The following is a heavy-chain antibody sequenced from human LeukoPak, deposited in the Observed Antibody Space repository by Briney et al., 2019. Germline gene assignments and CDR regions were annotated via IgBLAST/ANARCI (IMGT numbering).Heavy chain of an antibody. CDR1: GYSISSNNY. J-gene: IGHJ4*02. CDR2: IYYTGST. Sequence: SETLSLTCTVSGYSISSNNYWGWIRQPPGKGLEWIGYIYYTGSTNYNPSLKSRVTISIDKSKNQFSLKLTSVTAADTAVYYCARDRVDYYDSTGLLDYWGQGTLVTVSS. D-gene: IGHD3-22*01. V-gene: IGHV4-61*05. CDR3: ARDRVDYYDSTGLLDY.